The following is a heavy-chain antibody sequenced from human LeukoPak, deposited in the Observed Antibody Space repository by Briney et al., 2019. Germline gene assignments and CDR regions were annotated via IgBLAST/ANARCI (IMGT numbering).Heavy chain of an antibody. CDR3: ARSTRIAAAGDYYYGMDV. J-gene: IGHJ6*02. CDR2: IKQDGFEK. Sequence: GGSLRLSCAASGFTFSTYWMSWVRQAPGKGLEWVANIKQDGFEKYYVDSVKGRFTISRDNAKNSLYLQMNSLRAEDTAVYYCARSTRIAAAGDYYYGMDVWGQGTTVTVSS. D-gene: IGHD6-13*01. CDR1: GFTFSTYW. V-gene: IGHV3-7*01.